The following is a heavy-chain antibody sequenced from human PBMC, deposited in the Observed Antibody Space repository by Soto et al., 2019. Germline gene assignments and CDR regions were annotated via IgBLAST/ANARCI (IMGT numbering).Heavy chain of an antibody. Sequence: QVQLQESGPGLVKPSQTLSLTCTVSGGSISTGGYYWTWIRQHPGKGLEWIGYIYYSGTTYYNPSLQSRVTISVDTSKNQFSLKLSPVTAADTAVYYCARGLSVTLFDNWGQGTLVTVSS. CDR2: IYYSGTT. D-gene: IGHD4-17*01. V-gene: IGHV4-31*03. CDR3: ARGLSVTLFDN. CDR1: GGSISTGGYY. J-gene: IGHJ4*02.